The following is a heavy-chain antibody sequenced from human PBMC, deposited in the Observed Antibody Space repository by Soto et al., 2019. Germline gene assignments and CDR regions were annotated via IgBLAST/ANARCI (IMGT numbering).Heavy chain of an antibody. CDR1: GFTFSSYA. D-gene: IGHD6-13*01. Sequence: QVQLVESGGGVVQPGRSLRLSCAASGFTFSSYAMHWVRQAPGKGLEWVAVISYDGSNKYYADSVKGRFTISRDNYKNTLYLQMNSLRAEDTAVYYCARVGKAAAGRGPFDYWGQGTLVTVSS. V-gene: IGHV3-30-3*01. J-gene: IGHJ4*02. CDR3: ARVGKAAAGRGPFDY. CDR2: ISYDGSNK.